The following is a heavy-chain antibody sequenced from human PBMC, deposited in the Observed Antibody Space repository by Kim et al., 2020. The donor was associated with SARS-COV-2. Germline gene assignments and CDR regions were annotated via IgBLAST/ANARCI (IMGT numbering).Heavy chain of an antibody. J-gene: IGHJ3*02. Sequence: SETLSLTCAVSGGSISSSNWWSWVRQPPGKGLEWIGEIYHSGSTNYNPSLKSRVTISVDKSKNQFSLKLSSVTAADTAVYYCAIRASGYYDSSGYLRDDAFDIWGQGTMVTFPS. V-gene: IGHV4-4*02. CDR1: GGSISSSNW. D-gene: IGHD3-22*01. CDR3: AIRASGYYDSSGYLRDDAFDI. CDR2: IYHSGST.